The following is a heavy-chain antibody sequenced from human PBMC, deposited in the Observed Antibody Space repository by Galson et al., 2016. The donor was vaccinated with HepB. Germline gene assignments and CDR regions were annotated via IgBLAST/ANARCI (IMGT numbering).Heavy chain of an antibody. CDR2: IYWNDDN. CDR3: AHGSGWLFDY. Sequence: PALVKPTQTLTLTCTFSGFSLTTTAVGVGWFRQPPGKALEWLALIYWNDDNHYSPSLRSRLTLTKDTPKNNVVLTMTNMDPVDTATYYCAHGSGWLFDYWGQGTLVTVSS. J-gene: IGHJ4*02. CDR1: GFSLTTTAVG. V-gene: IGHV2-5*01. D-gene: IGHD6-19*01.